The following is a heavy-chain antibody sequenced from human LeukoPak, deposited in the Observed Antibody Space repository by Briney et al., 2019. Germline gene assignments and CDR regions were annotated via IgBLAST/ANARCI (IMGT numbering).Heavy chain of an antibody. CDR3: ARDFDYGDYIDF. Sequence: GGSLRLSCVVSGFTFSTYEMNWVRQAPGKGLEWVSYISASGVTIYYADSVKGRFTISRDNTKNSIFLDMTNLRAEDTAVYYCARDFDYGDYIDFWGQGTLVAVSS. D-gene: IGHD4/OR15-4a*01. J-gene: IGHJ4*02. V-gene: IGHV3-48*03. CDR1: GFTFSTYE. CDR2: ISASGVTI.